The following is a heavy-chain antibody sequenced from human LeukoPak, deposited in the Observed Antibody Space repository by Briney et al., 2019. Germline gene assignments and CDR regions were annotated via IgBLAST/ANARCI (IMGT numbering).Heavy chain of an antibody. CDR2: ISGSGTTI. J-gene: IGHJ4*02. Sequence: PGGSLRVSCAASGFTFSDYYMSWIRQAPGKGLEWISYISGSGTTIYYADSVKGRFTISRDNAKNSLYLQMNSLTAEDTAVYYCARPGWVLVTATFLDYWGQGALVTVSS. V-gene: IGHV3-11*01. CDR1: GFTFSDYY. CDR3: ARPGWVLVTATFLDY. D-gene: IGHD2-15*01.